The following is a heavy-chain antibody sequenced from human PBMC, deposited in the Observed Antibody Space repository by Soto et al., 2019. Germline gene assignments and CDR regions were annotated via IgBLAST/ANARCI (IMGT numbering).Heavy chain of an antibody. CDR2: ISRSSSSI. D-gene: IGHD5-18*01. V-gene: IGHV3-21*01. CDR3: ARDQPGYSYGYGLGY. CDR1: GFTFSSYS. Sequence: EVQLVASGGGLVKPGGSLRLSCAASGFTFSSYSMNWVRQAPGKGLEWVSSISRSSSSIYYADSVKGRFTITRDNAKYSLYQQVNSLRAEDTAVYYGARDQPGYSYGYGLGYWGQGTLVTVSS. J-gene: IGHJ4*02.